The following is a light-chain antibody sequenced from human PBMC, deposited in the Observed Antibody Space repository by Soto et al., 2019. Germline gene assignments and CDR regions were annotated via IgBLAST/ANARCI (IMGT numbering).Light chain of an antibody. V-gene: IGKV1-12*01. Sequence: DIHVTQSPSSVSASVGDRVTITCRASQAITSWLAWYQQKPGRAPKLLIYSASSLQSGAPSRFTGSGSGTDFTLTITSLQPDDAAVYYCQQTRSFPLTFGGGPRWISN. J-gene: IGKJ4*01. CDR3: QQTRSFPLT. CDR1: QAITSW. CDR2: SAS.